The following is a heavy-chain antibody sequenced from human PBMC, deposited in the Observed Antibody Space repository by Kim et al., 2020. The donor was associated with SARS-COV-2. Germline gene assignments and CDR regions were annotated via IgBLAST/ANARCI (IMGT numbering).Heavy chain of an antibody. CDR2: INPNSGGT. CDR1: GYTFTGYY. D-gene: IGHD2-15*01. Sequence: ASVKVSCKASGYTFTGYYMHWVRQAPGQGLEWMGRINPNSGGTNYAQKFQGRVTMTRDTSISTAYMELSRLRSDDTAVYYCARVRDCSGGSCYDPAYWVGAHFDYWGQGTLVTVSS. V-gene: IGHV1-2*06. J-gene: IGHJ4*02. CDR3: ARVRDCSGGSCYDPAYWVGAHFDY.